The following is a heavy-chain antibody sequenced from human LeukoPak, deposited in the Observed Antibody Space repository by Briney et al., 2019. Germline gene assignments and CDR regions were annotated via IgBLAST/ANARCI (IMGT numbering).Heavy chain of an antibody. J-gene: IGHJ4*02. CDR1: GFTVSSNS. CDR3: ARELRYFDWLPDY. D-gene: IGHD3-9*01. Sequence: GGSLRLSCTVSGFTVSSNSMSWVRQAPGKGLEWVSGITGNGGTTYYADSVKGRFTISRDNAKNSLYLQMNSLRAEDTAVYYCARELRYFDWLPDYWGQGTLVTVSS. CDR2: ITGNGGTT. V-gene: IGHV3-48*04.